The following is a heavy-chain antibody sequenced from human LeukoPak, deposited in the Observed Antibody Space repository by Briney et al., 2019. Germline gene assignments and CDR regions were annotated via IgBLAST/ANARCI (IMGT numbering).Heavy chain of an antibody. D-gene: IGHD2-2*01. Sequence: GGSLRLSCAASGFTFTNYWMSWVRQAPGKGLELVANIKQDRSEKYYVDSVKGRFTISRDNSRDRIYLQMNSLRTDDTAVYYCARLQPLVIPAAKLGFDYWGQGTLVTVSS. CDR3: ARLQPLVIPAAKLGFDY. CDR2: IKQDRSEK. V-gene: IGHV3-7*03. CDR1: GFTFTNYW. J-gene: IGHJ4*02.